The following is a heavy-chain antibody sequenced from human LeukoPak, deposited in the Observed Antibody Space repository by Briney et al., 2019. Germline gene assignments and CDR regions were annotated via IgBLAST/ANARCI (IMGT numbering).Heavy chain of an antibody. CDR3: AKRITNWGHFDY. CDR2: TIDSGSTT. Sequence: GGSLRLSGAASGFTFSGYGMGWVRRVPGRGLEWASATIDSGSTTFYADSVKGRFTISRDNSKNTLYLQMNSLRVEDTAIYYCAKRITNWGHFDYWGRGTLVTVSS. CDR1: GFTFSGYG. V-gene: IGHV3-23*01. J-gene: IGHJ4*02. D-gene: IGHD7-27*01.